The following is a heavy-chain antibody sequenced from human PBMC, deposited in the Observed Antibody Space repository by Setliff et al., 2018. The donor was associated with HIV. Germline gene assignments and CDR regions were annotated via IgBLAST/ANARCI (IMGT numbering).Heavy chain of an antibody. J-gene: IGHJ4*02. V-gene: IGHV1-46*04. D-gene: IGHD5-12*01. Sequence: ASVKVSCKASGYTFTSYYIHWMRQAPGQGLEWMGVINPRGGSTSYAQVLQGRVTMTRATSTGTVYMELSSLRSEDTAVYYCARVGERWLQFYYFDNWGQGTLVTVSS. CDR2: INPRGGST. CDR3: ARVGERWLQFYYFDN. CDR1: GYTFTSYY.